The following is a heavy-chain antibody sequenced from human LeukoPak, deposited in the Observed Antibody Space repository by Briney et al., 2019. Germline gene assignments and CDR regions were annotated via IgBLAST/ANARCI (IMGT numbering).Heavy chain of an antibody. V-gene: IGHV3-30*03. CDR1: GFTFSRYA. CDR3: ARTRGPLLPEH. J-gene: IGHJ1*01. D-gene: IGHD3-22*01. Sequence: GGSLRLSCAASGFTFSRYAMHWVRQAPGKGLEWVALISYDGSNKYYVDSVKGRFTISRDNAKNSLYLQMNSLRAEDTAVYYCARTRGPLLPEHWGQGTLVTVSS. CDR2: ISYDGSNK.